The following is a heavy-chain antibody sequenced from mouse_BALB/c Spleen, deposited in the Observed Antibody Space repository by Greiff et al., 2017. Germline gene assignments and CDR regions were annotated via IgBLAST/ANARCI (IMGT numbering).Heavy chain of an antibody. CDR1: GFTFSSYT. Sequence: EVKLMESGGGLVKPGGSLKLSCAASGFTFSSYTMSWVRQTPEKRLEWVATISSGGSYTYYPDSVKGRFTISRDNAKNTLYLQMSSLKSEDTAMYYCTRGELLLRYFDVWGAGTTVTVSS. CDR2: ISSGGSYT. CDR3: TRGELLLRYFDV. D-gene: IGHD1-1*01. J-gene: IGHJ1*01. V-gene: IGHV5-6-4*01.